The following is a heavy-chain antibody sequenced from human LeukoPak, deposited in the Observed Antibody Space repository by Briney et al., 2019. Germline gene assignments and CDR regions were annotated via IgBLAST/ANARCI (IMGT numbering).Heavy chain of an antibody. Sequence: GGSLRLSCAASGFTVSSYHMSWVRQAPGKGLEWVSTIYSGGSIYYADSVKGRFTISRDNSKNTLYLQMNSLRAEDTAVYYCAKGLGSYYYMDVWGKGTTVTVSS. CDR2: IYSGGSI. V-gene: IGHV3-53*01. CDR3: AKGLGSYYYMDV. J-gene: IGHJ6*03. CDR1: GFTVSSYH. D-gene: IGHD1-26*01.